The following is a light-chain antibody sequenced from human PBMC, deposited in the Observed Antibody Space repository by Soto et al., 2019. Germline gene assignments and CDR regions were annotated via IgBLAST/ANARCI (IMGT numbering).Light chain of an antibody. Sequence: EIVLTQSSATLSLSPGERATLSCRASQSVTINPLAWYQQKPGQAPRLLIYGVSSRATGIPDRFSGSGSGTDFTLTISSLEPEDFAVYYCQQRSKWPLTFGGGTKVEIK. V-gene: IGKV3-11*01. CDR3: QQRSKWPLT. CDR1: QSVTIN. CDR2: GVS. J-gene: IGKJ4*01.